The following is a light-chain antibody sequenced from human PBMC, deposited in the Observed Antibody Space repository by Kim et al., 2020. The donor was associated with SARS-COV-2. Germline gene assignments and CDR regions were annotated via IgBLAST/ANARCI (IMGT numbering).Light chain of an antibody. Sequence: PVERAPRSVKASQRLSSKFLAWYQQSSGQPHRLRIFGASSRAAVRPDRFSGSGSGTDFTLTISRLEPEDFAVYYCQQYTRSPPAYTFGQGTKLEI. CDR2: GAS. J-gene: IGKJ2*01. CDR3: QQYTRSPPAYT. CDR1: QRLSSKF. V-gene: IGKV3-20*01.